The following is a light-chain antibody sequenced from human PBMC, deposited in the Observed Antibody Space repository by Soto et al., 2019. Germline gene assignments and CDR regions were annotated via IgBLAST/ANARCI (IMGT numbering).Light chain of an antibody. CDR2: LGS. CDR3: MQSLQTPPWT. Sequence: DVVLTQSPLSLSVTPGEPASISCRSSQSLLHSNGYNYVNWYLQKSGQSPQLLIYLGSNRATGVPERFSGSESGTDFTLKISRVEPEDVGVFYCMQSLQTPPWTFGQGTKVEI. J-gene: IGKJ1*01. CDR1: QSLLHSNGYNY. V-gene: IGKV2-28*01.